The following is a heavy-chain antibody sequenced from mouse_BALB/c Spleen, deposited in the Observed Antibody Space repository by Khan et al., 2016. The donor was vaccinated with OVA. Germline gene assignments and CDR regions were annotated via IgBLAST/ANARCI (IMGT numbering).Heavy chain of an antibody. CDR3: GRDVAYYRNDGWFAY. Sequence: QVRLQQSGAELARPGASVKMSCKASGYTFNSYTIHWIKLRPGQGLEWIGYINPNNGYTNYNQKFKDKATLTADKSSTTVYMQLSSLTSDDSAVYNFGRDVAYYRNDGWFAYWGQGTLVTVSA. V-gene: IGHV1-4*01. D-gene: IGHD2-14*01. CDR2: INPNNGYT. CDR1: GYTFNSYT. J-gene: IGHJ3*01.